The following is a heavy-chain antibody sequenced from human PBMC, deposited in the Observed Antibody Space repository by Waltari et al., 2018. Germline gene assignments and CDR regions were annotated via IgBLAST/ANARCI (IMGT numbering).Heavy chain of an antibody. D-gene: IGHD6-13*01. V-gene: IGHV3-9*01. CDR3: AKGTAGTYYYGMDV. J-gene: IGHJ6*02. CDR2: ISWNSGSI. CDR1: GFTFDDYA. Sequence: EVQLVESGGGLVQPGRSLRLSCAASGFTFDDYAMHWVRKAPGKGLEWVSGISWNSGSIGYADSVKGRFTISRDNAKNSLYLQSNSLRAEDTALYYCAKGTAGTYYYGMDVWGQGTTVTVSS.